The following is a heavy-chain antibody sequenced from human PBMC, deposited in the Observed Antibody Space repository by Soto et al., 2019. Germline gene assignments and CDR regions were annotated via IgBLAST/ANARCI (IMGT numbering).Heavy chain of an antibody. CDR3: ARGIRGGRDFDY. CDR1: GGSISSSNW. J-gene: IGHJ4*02. V-gene: IGHV4-4*02. D-gene: IGHD2-15*01. Sequence: QVQLQESGPGLVKPSGTLSLTCAVSGGSISSSNWWSWVRQPPGKGLEWIGEIYHSWSTNYNPSRKSRGSISVDKSKSRFPQKLRPVTAADTAVYYCARGIRGGRDFDYWGQGTVVTVSS. CDR2: IYHSWST.